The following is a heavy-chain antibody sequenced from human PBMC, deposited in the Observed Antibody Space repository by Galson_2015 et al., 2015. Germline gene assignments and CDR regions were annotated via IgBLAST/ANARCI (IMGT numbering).Heavy chain of an antibody. V-gene: IGHV3-33*01. CDR3: ARDGGGSSPDY. Sequence: SLRLSCAASGFILSSYGMHWVRQAPGKGLEWVAIIWYDGSKKYYADSVKGRFAISRDNSKNTLYLQMNSLRAEDTAAYYCARDGGGSSPDYWGQGTLVTVSS. CDR1: GFILSSYG. J-gene: IGHJ4*02. D-gene: IGHD3-16*01. CDR2: IWYDGSKK.